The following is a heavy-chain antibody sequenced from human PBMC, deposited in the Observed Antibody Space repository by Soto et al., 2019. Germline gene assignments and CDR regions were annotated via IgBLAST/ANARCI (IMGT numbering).Heavy chain of an antibody. CDR3: ARVGNYDILTGYKYFDY. CDR2: IYYSGNT. Sequence: PSETLSLTCSVSGGSISFATAYWGWIRQSPGKGLEWLGTIYYSGNTNYNPSLKSRVAMSVDKSQNRFSLKLSSVTAADTAVYYCARVGNYDILTGYKYFDYWGQGTLVTVSS. D-gene: IGHD3-9*01. V-gene: IGHV4-39*07. CDR1: GGSISFATAY. J-gene: IGHJ4*02.